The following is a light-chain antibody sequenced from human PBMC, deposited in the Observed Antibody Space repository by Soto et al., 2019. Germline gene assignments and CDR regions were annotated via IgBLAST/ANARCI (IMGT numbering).Light chain of an antibody. CDR3: QQYDSSVT. V-gene: IGKV3-20*01. J-gene: IGKJ1*01. Sequence: EIVLTQSPGSLSLSPGERATLSCRASQSVDSRFFAWYQQRPGQAPRLLIYGASRRPTGIPDRFTGSGSGTDFTLTISGLEPEDCALYYCQQYDSSVTFGLGTKVEI. CDR2: GAS. CDR1: QSVDSRF.